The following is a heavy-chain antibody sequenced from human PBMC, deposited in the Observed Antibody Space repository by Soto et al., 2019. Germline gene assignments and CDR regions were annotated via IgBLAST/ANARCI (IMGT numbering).Heavy chain of an antibody. D-gene: IGHD6-19*01. V-gene: IGHV3-74*01. CDR1: VFTFSAFW. CDR3: ARVNTLTSAWPFDF. Sequence: EVQLVESGGGLVQPGGSLRLSCEASVFTFSAFWMHWVRQAPGKGLEWVSRINSDGSGTTYADSVQGRFTISRDNAKNTVFLEMTSLRAEDTAVYYCARVNTLTSAWPFDFWGQGALVTVSS. J-gene: IGHJ4*02. CDR2: INSDGSGT.